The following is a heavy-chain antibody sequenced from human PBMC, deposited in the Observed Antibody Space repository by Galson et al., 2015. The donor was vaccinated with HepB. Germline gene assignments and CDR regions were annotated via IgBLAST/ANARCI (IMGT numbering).Heavy chain of an antibody. J-gene: IGHJ4*02. Sequence: ETLSLTCAVYGGSFSGYYWSWIRQPPGKGLGWIGEINHSGSTNYNPSLKSRVTISVDTSKNQFSLKLSSVTAADTAVYYCARDGSGWYSRAEYYFDYWGQGTLVTVSS. CDR2: INHSGST. CDR1: GGSFSGYY. CDR3: ARDGSGWYSRAEYYFDY. V-gene: IGHV4-34*01. D-gene: IGHD6-19*01.